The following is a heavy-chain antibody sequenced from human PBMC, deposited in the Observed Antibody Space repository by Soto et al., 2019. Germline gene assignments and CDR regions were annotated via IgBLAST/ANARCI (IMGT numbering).Heavy chain of an antibody. Sequence: SLRLSCAASGFTFSGSAMHWVRQASGKGLEWVGRIRSKANSYATAYAASVKGRFNISRDDSKNTAYLQMNSLKTEDTAVYYCTRPAGYYDILTGYYITGSYYYMDVWGKGTTVTVSS. J-gene: IGHJ6*03. CDR1: GFTFSGSA. D-gene: IGHD3-9*01. V-gene: IGHV3-73*01. CDR2: IRSKANSYAT. CDR3: TRPAGYYDILTGYYITGSYYYMDV.